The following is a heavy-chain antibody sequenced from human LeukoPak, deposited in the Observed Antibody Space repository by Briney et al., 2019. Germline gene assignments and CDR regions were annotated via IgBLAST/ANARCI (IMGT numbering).Heavy chain of an antibody. CDR3: ARTGGSFYFYYYMDV. Sequence: KPSETLSLTCTVSGGSISSYYWSWIRQPPGKGLEWFGYIYYSGSTNYNPSLKSRVTISVDTSKNQFSLKLSSVTAADTAVYYCARTGGSFYFYYYMDVWGKGTTVTVSS. D-gene: IGHD1-26*01. J-gene: IGHJ6*03. CDR1: GGSISSYY. CDR2: IYYSGST. V-gene: IGHV4-59*01.